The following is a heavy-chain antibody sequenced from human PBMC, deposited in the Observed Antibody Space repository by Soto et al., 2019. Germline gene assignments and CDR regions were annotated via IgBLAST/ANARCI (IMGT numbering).Heavy chain of an antibody. CDR2: ISGSGGST. Sequence: EVQLLESGGGLVQPGGSLRLSCAASGFTFSSYAMSWVRQAPGKGLEWVSAISGSGGSTYYADSVKGRFTISRDNSKNTLYLQMHSLRPEDPAVYYCANDPAGYRPQYYYYYGMDVWGQGTTVTVSS. J-gene: IGHJ6*02. D-gene: IGHD3-16*02. CDR1: GFTFSSYA. CDR3: ANDPAGYRPQYYYYYGMDV. V-gene: IGHV3-23*01.